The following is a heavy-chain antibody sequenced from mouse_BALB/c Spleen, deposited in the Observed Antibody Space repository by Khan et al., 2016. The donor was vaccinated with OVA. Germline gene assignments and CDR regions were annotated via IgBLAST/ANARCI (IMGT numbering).Heavy chain of an antibody. J-gene: IGHJ3*01. CDR3: TRHGYVAWFTY. CDR2: IDPFSGGT. V-gene: IGHV1S135*01. D-gene: IGHD2-2*01. Sequence: EVQLQQSGPELMKPGASVKISCKASGYSFTSYYIHWVMQSHGKSLEWIGYIDPFSGGTTYNQKFKGKATLTVDQSSSPAYIHLSNLTSEDSSVYYCTRHGYVAWFTYWGQGTLVTVSA. CDR1: GYSFTSYY.